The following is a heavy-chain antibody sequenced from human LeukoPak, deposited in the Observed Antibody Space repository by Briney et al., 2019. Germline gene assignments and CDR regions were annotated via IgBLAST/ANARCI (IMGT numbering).Heavy chain of an antibody. CDR1: GYTFTSYD. D-gene: IGHD3-3*01. J-gene: IGHJ6*02. CDR3: ARDSLRFLEWLYPSYGMDV. Sequence: ASVKVSCKASGYTFTSYDINWVRQATGQGLEWMGWMNPNSGNTGYAQKFQGRVTMTRNTSISTAYMELSSLRSEDTAVYYCARDSLRFLEWLYPSYGMDVWGQGTTVTVSS. CDR2: MNPNSGNT. V-gene: IGHV1-8*01.